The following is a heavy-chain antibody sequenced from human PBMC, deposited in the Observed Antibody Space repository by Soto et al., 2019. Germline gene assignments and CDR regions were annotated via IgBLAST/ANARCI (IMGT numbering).Heavy chain of an antibody. D-gene: IGHD2-21*02. Sequence: QVQLVQSEAEEKKPGASVKVSCKASGYTFTSYPMHWVRQAPGQRLEWMGWINAGNGNTKYSQKFQGRVTITRDTSASTAYMELSSLRSEDTAVYYCARSIVVVTALDYWGQGTLVTVSS. J-gene: IGHJ4*02. V-gene: IGHV1-3*05. CDR3: ARSIVVVTALDY. CDR1: GYTFTSYP. CDR2: INAGNGNT.